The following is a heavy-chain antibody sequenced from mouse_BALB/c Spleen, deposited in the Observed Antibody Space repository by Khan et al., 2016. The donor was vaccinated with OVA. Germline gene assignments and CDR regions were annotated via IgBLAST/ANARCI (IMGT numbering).Heavy chain of an antibody. V-gene: IGHV1S132*01. CDR2: IYPGTDNT. J-gene: IGHJ2*01. Sequence: VQLQQSGAELVRPGASVKLSCKTSGYIFTSYWIHWVKQRSGQGLEWIARIYPGTDNTYYNEKFRDKATLTADKSSSTAYMQLSSLKSEDSDVYFCAREEAVYHFDHWGQGTTLTVSS. CDR3: AREEAVYHFDH. D-gene: IGHD3-3*01. CDR1: GYIFTSYW.